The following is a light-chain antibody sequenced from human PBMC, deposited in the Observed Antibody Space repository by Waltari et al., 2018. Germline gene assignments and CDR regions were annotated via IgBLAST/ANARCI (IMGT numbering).Light chain of an antibody. CDR2: GAA. Sequence: SCGAGRVGGGALAWYQQRPAQAPRLVIYGAASRASGIPERFSGSGFGTDFSLTISRLEPEDFAVYYCQMYVKLPVTFGQGTKVEIK. V-gene: IGKV3-20*01. CDR3: QMYVKLPVT. J-gene: IGKJ1*01. CDR1: RVGGGA.